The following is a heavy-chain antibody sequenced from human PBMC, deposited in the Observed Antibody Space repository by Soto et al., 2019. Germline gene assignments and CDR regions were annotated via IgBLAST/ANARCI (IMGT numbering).Heavy chain of an antibody. J-gene: IGHJ5*02. CDR3: ARTETYYYDSSGYYKGVNWFDP. CDR2: IYYSGST. D-gene: IGHD3-22*01. Sequence: SETLSLTCTVSGGSISSGGYYWSWIRQHPGKGLGWIGYIYYSGSTYYNPSLKSRVTISVDTSKNQFSLKLSSVTAADTAVYYCARTETYYYDSSGYYKGVNWFDPWGQGTLVTVSS. CDR1: GGSISSGGYY. V-gene: IGHV4-31*03.